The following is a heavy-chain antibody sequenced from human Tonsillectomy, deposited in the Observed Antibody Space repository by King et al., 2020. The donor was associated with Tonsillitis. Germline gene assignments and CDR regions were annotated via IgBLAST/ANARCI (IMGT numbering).Heavy chain of an antibody. CDR3: AKLITVAGKDY. V-gene: IGHV3-23*04. D-gene: IGHD6-19*01. CDR2: ISGSGGST. Sequence: DVQLVESGGGLVQPGRSLRLSCAASGFTFSDYTMSWVRQAPGKGLEWVSGISGSGGSTYFADSGKGRFTISRDNSKNTLYLQRNSLRAEDTAVYYCAKLITVAGKDYWGQGTLVTVSS. J-gene: IGHJ4*02. CDR1: GFTFSDYT.